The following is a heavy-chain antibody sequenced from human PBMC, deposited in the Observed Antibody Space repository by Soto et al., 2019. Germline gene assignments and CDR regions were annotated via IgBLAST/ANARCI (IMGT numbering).Heavy chain of an antibody. CDR3: ARADTSGSGRYSPFDAFDI. D-gene: IGHD3-10*01. CDR2: LDHSENT. J-gene: IGHJ3*02. CDR1: GGSVNNYY. V-gene: IGHV4-59*02. Sequence: QVRLQESGPGPVKPSETLSLTCTVSGGSVNNYYWNWIRQSPGKEPEWIGYLDHSENTSYNPSLNSRVTISLATSKNQISLRLTSVTAADTAVYYCARADTSGSGRYSPFDAFDIWGPGTMVTVSS.